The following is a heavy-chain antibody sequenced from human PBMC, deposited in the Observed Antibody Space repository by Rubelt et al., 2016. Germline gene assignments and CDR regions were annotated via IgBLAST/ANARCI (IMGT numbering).Heavy chain of an antibody. D-gene: IGHD5-18*01. Sequence: QVQLQQWGAGVLKPSETLSLTCAVYGGSLRGYYWSWIRQSPGKGLEWIGEINHSGSADSKSSLKSRGTMSVETSKNQFSLRLTSVTAADTAVYYCARLYTHGYTYWGQGVLVTVSS. V-gene: IGHV4-34*01. CDR2: INHSGSA. CDR1: GGSLRGYY. J-gene: IGHJ4*02. CDR3: ARLYTHGYTY.